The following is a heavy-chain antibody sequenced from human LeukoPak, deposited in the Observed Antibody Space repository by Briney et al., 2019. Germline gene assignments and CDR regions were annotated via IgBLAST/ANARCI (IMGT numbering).Heavy chain of an antibody. V-gene: IGHV3-66*01. CDR1: GFTFKNSW. D-gene: IGHD2-8*01. CDR3: ARGGGGVGILDY. Sequence: GGSLRLSCAASGFTFKNSWMSWVRQAPGKGLEWVSVIYSGGSTYYADSVKGRFTISRDNSKNTLYLQMNSLRAEDTAVYYCARGGGGVGILDYWGQGTLVTVSS. J-gene: IGHJ4*02. CDR2: IYSGGST.